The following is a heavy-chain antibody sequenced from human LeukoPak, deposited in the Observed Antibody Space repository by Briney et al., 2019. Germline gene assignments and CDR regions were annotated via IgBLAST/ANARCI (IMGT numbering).Heavy chain of an antibody. Sequence: ASVKVSCKASGYTFTSYGISWVRQAPGQGLEWMGWISAYNGNSNYAQKFQGRVTMTTDTSTSTAYMELRSLRSDDTAVYYCARESIAVALDAFDIWGQGTMVTVSS. D-gene: IGHD6-19*01. CDR3: ARESIAVALDAFDI. J-gene: IGHJ3*02. V-gene: IGHV1-18*01. CDR1: GYTFTSYG. CDR2: ISAYNGNS.